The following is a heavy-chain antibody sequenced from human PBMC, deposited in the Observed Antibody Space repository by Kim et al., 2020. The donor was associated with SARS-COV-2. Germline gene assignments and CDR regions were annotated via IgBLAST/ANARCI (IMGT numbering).Heavy chain of an antibody. CDR3: ANSPLYCYYGMGV. J-gene: IGHJ6*02. V-gene: IGHV3-43*02. CDR1: GFTFDAYA. D-gene: IGHD3-16*02. CDR2: ISRDFGST. Sequence: GGSLRLSCAASGFTFDAYAMHWVRQAPGKGLEWVSFISRDFGSTSYADSVKGRYTISRDNSKNSLYLQMNSLRTEDTALYYCANSPLYCYYGMGVWGQGTTVSVS.